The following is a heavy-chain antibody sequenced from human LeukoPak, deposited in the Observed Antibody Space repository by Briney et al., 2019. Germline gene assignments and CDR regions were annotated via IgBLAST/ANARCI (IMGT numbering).Heavy chain of an antibody. J-gene: IGHJ6*02. CDR1: GYTFTSYG. V-gene: IGHV1-18*01. Sequence: GASVKVSCKASGYTFTSYGISWVRQAPGQGLEWMGWISAYNGNTNYAQKLQGRVTMTTDTSTGTAYMELRSLRSDDTAVYYCARDLLAGLERRPHPWGQGTTVTVSS. D-gene: IGHD1-1*01. CDR2: ISAYNGNT. CDR3: ARDLLAGLERRPHP.